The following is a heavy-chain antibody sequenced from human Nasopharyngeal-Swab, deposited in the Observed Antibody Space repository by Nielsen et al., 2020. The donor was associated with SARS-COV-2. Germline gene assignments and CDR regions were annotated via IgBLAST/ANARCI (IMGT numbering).Heavy chain of an antibody. CDR3: TRDIVVVVAAYYYYYYYMDV. CDR1: GFTFGDYA. J-gene: IGHJ6*03. Sequence: GESLKISCTASGFTFGDYAMSWVRQAPGKGLEWVGFIRSKAYGGTTEYAASVKGRFTISRDDSKSIAYLQMNSLKTEDTAAYYCTRDIVVVVAAYYYYYYYMDVWGKGTTVTVSS. D-gene: IGHD2-15*01. CDR2: IRSKAYGGTT. V-gene: IGHV3-49*04.